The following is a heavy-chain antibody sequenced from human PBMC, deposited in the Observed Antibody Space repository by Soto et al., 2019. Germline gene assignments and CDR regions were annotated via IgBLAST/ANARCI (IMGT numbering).Heavy chain of an antibody. CDR2: ISGSGGST. J-gene: IGHJ4*02. V-gene: IGHV3-23*01. CDR1: GFTFSSYA. D-gene: IGHD6-13*01. CDR3: AKVSSSWYAGFFDL. Sequence: GGSLRLSCAASGFTFSSYALSWVRQAPGKGLEWVSTISGSGGSTYYADSVKGRFTISRDNSKNTLYLQLNSLRAEDTAIYYCAKVSSSWYAGFFDLWGQGTLVTVSS.